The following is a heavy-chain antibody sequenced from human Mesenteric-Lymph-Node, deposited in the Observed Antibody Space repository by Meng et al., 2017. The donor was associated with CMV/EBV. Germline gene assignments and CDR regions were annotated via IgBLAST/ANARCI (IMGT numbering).Heavy chain of an antibody. Sequence: GESLKISCAASGFTFSSYGMHWVRQAPGKGLEWVAVIWYDGSNKYYADSVKGRFTISRDNSKNTLYLQMNSLRAEDTAVYYCARVLSDAFDIWGQGTMVTVSS. D-gene: IGHD2/OR15-2a*01. V-gene: IGHV3-33*01. CDR2: IWYDGSNK. CDR3: ARVLSDAFDI. CDR1: GFTFSSYG. J-gene: IGHJ3*02.